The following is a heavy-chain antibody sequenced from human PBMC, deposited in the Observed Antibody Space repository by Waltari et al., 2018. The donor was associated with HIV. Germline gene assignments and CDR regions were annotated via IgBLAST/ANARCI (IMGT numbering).Heavy chain of an antibody. V-gene: IGHV3-53*01. Sequence: DVRLEESGGKLIEPGESLTLSCAASGFRVTGDYVTWVRVISGKGVGWVSVMYSDCTKHCGDSVKGRIKLSIDKSKNMVNLQKKQMRVNATAVYFCARLGKVGSRNFCALDVWGQGTTVLVAS. D-gene: IGHD3-3*01. J-gene: IGHJ6*02. CDR1: GFRVTGDY. CDR2: MYSDCTK. CDR3: ARLGKVGSRNFCALDV.